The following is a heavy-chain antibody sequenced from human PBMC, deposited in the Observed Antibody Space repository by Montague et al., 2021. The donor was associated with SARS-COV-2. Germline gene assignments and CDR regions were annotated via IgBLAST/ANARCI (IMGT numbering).Heavy chain of an antibody. D-gene: IGHD3-3*01. V-gene: IGHV2-5*02. CDR2: IYWDDDK. CDR1: GFSLSTTGVG. CDR3: AHRRAIYDFWSGYYTGQKDDAFDWFDP. Sequence: PALVKPTQTLTLTCTFSGFSLSTTGVGVGWIRQPPGKALEWLALIYWDDDKRYSPSLKTRLAITKDTSKNQVVLTMTNMDPVDTATYYCAHRRAIYDFWSGYYTGQKDDAFDWFDPWGQGTLVTVSS. J-gene: IGHJ5*02.